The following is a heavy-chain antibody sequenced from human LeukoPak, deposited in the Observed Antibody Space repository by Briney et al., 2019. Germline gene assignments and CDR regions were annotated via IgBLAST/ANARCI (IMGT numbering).Heavy chain of an antibody. CDR3: ARDQEGRLGRGTNWFDP. CDR2: ISSSSSYI. J-gene: IGHJ5*02. V-gene: IGHV3-21*01. CDR1: GFTFSSYS. D-gene: IGHD3-10*01. Sequence: PGGSLRLSCAASGFTFSSYSMNWVRQAPGKGLEWVSSISSSSSYIYYADSVKGRFTISRDNAKNSLYLQMNSLRAEDTAMYYCARDQEGRLGRGTNWFDPWGQGTLVTVSS.